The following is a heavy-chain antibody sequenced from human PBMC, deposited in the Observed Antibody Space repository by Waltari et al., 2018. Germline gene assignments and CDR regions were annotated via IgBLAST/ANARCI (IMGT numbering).Heavy chain of an antibody. V-gene: IGHV4-39*01. Sequence: QLQLQESGPGLVKPSETLSLTCTVSGGSISSSSYYWGWTRQPPGKGLEWIGSIYYSGSTYYNPSLKSRVTISVDTSKNQFSLKLSSVTAADTAVYYCARRSQWLGSPFDYWGQGTLVTVSS. CDR3: ARRSQWLGSPFDY. CDR1: GGSISSSSYY. CDR2: IYYSGST. D-gene: IGHD6-19*01. J-gene: IGHJ4*02.